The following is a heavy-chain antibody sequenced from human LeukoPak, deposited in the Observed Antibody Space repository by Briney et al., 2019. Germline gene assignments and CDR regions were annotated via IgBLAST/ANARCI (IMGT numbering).Heavy chain of an antibody. CDR2: IYYSGST. J-gene: IGHJ6*02. Sequence: SETLSLTCTVSGGSISGSSYYWGWIRQPPGKGLEWIGSIYYSGSTYYNPSLKSRVTISVDTSKNQFSLKLNSVTATDTAVYYCARVSSNPYYYGMDVWGQGTTVTVSS. CDR3: ARVSSNPYYYGMDV. CDR1: GGSISGSSYY. D-gene: IGHD2-2*01. V-gene: IGHV4-39*02.